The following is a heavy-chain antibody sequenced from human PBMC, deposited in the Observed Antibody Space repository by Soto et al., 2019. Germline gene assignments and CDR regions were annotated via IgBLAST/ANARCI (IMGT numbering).Heavy chain of an antibody. CDR1: GYTFTSYA. J-gene: IGHJ4*02. D-gene: IGHD3-22*01. CDR3: ARGDYYDIHDY. V-gene: IGHV1-3*01. Sequence: QVQLVQSGAEVKKPGASVKVSCKASGYTFTSYAMHWVRQAPGQSLEWMGWINAGNGNTKYSQKFQGRVTITRDTSASTAYMERSSLRSEDTAVYYCARGDYYDIHDYWGQGTLVTVSS. CDR2: INAGNGNT.